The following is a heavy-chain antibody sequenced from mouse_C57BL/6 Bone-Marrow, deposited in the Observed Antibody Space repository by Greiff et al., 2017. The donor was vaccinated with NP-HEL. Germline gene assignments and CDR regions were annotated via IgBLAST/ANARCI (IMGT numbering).Heavy chain of an antibody. J-gene: IGHJ1*03. CDR3: ANDGYYLLWYFDV. V-gene: IGHV1-82*01. CDR2: IYPGDGDT. Sequence: VQLQQSGPELVKPGASVKISCKASGYAFSSSWMNWVKQRPGKGLEWIGRIYPGDGDTNYNGKFKGKATLTADKSSSTAYMQLSSLTSEDSAVYFCANDGYYLLWYFDVWGTGTTVTVSS. D-gene: IGHD2-3*01. CDR1: GYAFSSSW.